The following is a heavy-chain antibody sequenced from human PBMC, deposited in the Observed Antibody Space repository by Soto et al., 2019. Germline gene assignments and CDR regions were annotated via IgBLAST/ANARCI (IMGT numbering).Heavy chain of an antibody. Sequence: LSLTCTVSGASVRAYSWSWIRQSAGKGLEWIGHMYINGRTNYIPSLKSRITMSVDTSKNQFSLNLKFVTAADTAVYFCARDQSGAADIWGQGTMVTVSS. CDR1: GASVRAYS. CDR3: ARDQSGAADI. D-gene: IGHD7-27*01. CDR2: MYINGRT. V-gene: IGHV4-4*07. J-gene: IGHJ3*02.